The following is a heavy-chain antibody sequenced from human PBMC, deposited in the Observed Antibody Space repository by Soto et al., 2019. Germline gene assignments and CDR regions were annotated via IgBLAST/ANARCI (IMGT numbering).Heavy chain of an antibody. CDR3: ARSTSPLYSMDV. Sequence: PGGSLKISCQGSGYRFTSSWIGWVRQMPGKGLEWLGNVYPSDSDVRYSPSLGGRVTISADNSINAAYVHLRKLKASDTAMFYCARSTSPLYSMDVWGQGTTLTVP. J-gene: IGHJ6*02. V-gene: IGHV5-51*01. CDR1: GYRFTSSW. CDR2: VYPSDSDV.